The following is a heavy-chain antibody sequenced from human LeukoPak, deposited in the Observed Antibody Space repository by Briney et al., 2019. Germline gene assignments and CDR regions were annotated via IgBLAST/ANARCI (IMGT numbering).Heavy chain of an antibody. CDR3: ARGLRLYSGYDFLRY. V-gene: IGHV4-31*03. Sequence: SETLSLTCTVSGGSISSGGYYWSWIRQHPGKGLEWIGYIYYSGSTYYNPSLKSRVTISLDTSKSQFSLKLSSVTAADTAVYYCARGLRLYSGYDFLRYWGQGTLVTVSS. CDR1: GGSISSGGYY. J-gene: IGHJ4*02. CDR2: IYYSGST. D-gene: IGHD5-12*01.